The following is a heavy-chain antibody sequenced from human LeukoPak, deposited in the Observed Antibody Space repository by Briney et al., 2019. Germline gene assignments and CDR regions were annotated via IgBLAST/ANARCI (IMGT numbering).Heavy chain of an antibody. CDR1: GGSISSYY. CDR2: IYYSGST. V-gene: IGHV4-59*08. D-gene: IGHD3-9*01. CDR3: ARLPPYYDILTGYRYYYYGMDV. J-gene: IGHJ6*02. Sequence: SETLSLTCTVSGGSISSYYWSWIRQPPGKALEWIGYIYYSGSTNYNPSLKSRVTISVDTSKNQFSLKLSSVTAADTAVYYCARLPPYYDILTGYRYYYYGMDVWGQGTTVTVSS.